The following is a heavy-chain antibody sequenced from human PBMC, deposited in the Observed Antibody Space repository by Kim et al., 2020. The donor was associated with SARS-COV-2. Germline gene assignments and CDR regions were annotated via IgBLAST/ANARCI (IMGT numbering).Heavy chain of an antibody. CDR2: T. D-gene: IGHD6-19*01. J-gene: IGHJ4*02. Sequence: TSYNPSLKSRVTISVDTSKNQFSLKLSSVTAADTAVYYCARDKGWYSFDYWGQGTLVTVSS. V-gene: IGHV4-59*01. CDR3: ARDKGWYSFDY.